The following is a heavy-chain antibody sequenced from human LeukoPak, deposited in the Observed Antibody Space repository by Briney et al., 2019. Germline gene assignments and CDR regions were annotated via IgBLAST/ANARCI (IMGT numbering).Heavy chain of an antibody. J-gene: IGHJ3*02. Sequence: GGSLRLSCAASGFTFSSYWMSWVRQAPGKGLEWVANIKQDGSEKYYVDSVKGRFTISRDNSKNTLYLQMNSLRAEDTAVYYCAKYQPITMVRGTHYDAFDIWGQGTMVTVSS. CDR2: IKQDGSEK. CDR1: GFTFSSYW. CDR3: AKYQPITMVRGTHYDAFDI. V-gene: IGHV3-7*03. D-gene: IGHD3-10*01.